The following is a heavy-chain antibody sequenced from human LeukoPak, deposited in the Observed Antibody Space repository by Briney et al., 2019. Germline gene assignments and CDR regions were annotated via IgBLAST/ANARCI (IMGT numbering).Heavy chain of an antibody. CDR1: GFTFSSYG. D-gene: IGHD6-13*01. J-gene: IGHJ4*02. Sequence: QSGGSLRLSCAASGFTFSSYGMHWVRQAPGKGLEWVAVISYDGRNEYYADSVKGRFTISRDNSKNTLYLQMNSLRAEDTAVYYCAKDPRPRFSSSWPYYFDCWGQGTLVTVSS. CDR3: AKDPRPRFSSSWPYYFDC. CDR2: ISYDGRNE. V-gene: IGHV3-30*18.